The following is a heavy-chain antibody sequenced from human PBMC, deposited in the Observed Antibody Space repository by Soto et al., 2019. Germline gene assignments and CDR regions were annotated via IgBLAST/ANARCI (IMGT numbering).Heavy chain of an antibody. CDR3: AGGRGYYYNCSDP. CDR2: IIPIFGTA. Sequence: QVQLVQSGAEVKKPGSSVKVSCKASGGTFSSYAISWVRQAPGQGLEWMGGIIPIFGTANYAQKFQGRVTITGEEPRSTASRGLRSLISEDTAVYYWAGGRGYYYNCSDPGGQGTLVPVSS. J-gene: IGHJ5*02. CDR1: GGTFSSYA. V-gene: IGHV1-69*01. D-gene: IGHD3-22*01.